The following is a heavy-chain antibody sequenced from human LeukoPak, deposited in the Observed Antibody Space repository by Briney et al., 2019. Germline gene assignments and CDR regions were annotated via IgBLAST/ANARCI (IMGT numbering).Heavy chain of an antibody. J-gene: IGHJ3*02. CDR3: AREWVSGYYNTHDAFDI. CDR1: GYTFTGYY. V-gene: IGHV1-2*02. D-gene: IGHD3-22*01. CDR2: INPNSGGT. Sequence: AASVTVSCKASGYTFTGYYMHWVRQAPGQGLEWMGWINPNSGGTNYAQKFQGRVTMTRDTSISTAYMELSRLRSDDTAVYYCAREWVSGYYNTHDAFDIWGQGTMVTVSS.